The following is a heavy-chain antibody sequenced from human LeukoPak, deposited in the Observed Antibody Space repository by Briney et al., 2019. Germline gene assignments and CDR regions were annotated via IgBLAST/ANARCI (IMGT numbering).Heavy chain of an antibody. CDR1: GFTFSSYA. V-gene: IGHV3-23*01. Sequence: GGSLRLSCAASGFTFSSYAMSWVRQAPGKGLEWVSGISGSGTSTYYADSVKGRFTISRDNSKNSLFLQMNSLRAEDTALYYCAKSVGFSSSGPNYWGRGTLVTVSS. D-gene: IGHD6-13*01. CDR2: ISGSGTST. CDR3: AKSVGFSSSGPNY. J-gene: IGHJ4*02.